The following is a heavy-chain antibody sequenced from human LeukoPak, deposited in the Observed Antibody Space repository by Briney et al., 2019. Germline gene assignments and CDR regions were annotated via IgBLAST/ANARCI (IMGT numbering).Heavy chain of an antibody. CDR2: INPNSGGT. CDR3: ARDTTMVRGVIKRARFDY. D-gene: IGHD3-10*01. CDR1: GYTFTGYY. V-gene: IGHV1-2*06. J-gene: IGHJ4*02. Sequence: ASVKVSCKASGYTFTGYYMHWVRQAPGQGLEWMGRINPNSGGTNYAQKFQGRVTMIRDTSISTAYMELSRLRSDDTAVYYCARDTTMVRGVIKRARFDYWGQGTLVTVSS.